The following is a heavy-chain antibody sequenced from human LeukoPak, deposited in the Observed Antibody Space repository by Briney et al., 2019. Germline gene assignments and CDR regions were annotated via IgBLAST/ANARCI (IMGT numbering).Heavy chain of an antibody. CDR2: IRSKANSYAT. CDR1: GFTFSGSA. D-gene: IGHD3-22*01. CDR3: TGQYYYDSSGYYRKASACYYYMDV. J-gene: IGHJ6*03. V-gene: IGHV3-73*01. Sequence: GGSLKLSCAASGFTFSGSAMHWVRQASGKGLEWVGRIRSKANSYATAYAASVKGRFTISRDDSKNTAYLQMNSLKTEDTAVYYCTGQYYYDSSGYYRKASACYYYMDVWGKGATVTVSS.